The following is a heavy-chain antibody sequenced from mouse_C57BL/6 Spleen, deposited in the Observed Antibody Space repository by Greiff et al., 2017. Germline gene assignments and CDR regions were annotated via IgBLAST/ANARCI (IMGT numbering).Heavy chain of an antibody. CDR3: ARRGIYYGNYWYSAV. D-gene: IGHD2-1*01. Sequence: EVKLQESGPELVKPGDSVKICCKASGYLSTGYFMNWVMQSHGKSLEWIGRINPYNGDTFFNQELKGKATLTVDKSSSTAHMELRCLTSEDSAVYYCARRGIYYGNYWYSAVRGTGLTV. V-gene: IGHV1-20*01. CDR1: GYLSTGYF. J-gene: IGHJ1*03. CDR2: INPYNGDT.